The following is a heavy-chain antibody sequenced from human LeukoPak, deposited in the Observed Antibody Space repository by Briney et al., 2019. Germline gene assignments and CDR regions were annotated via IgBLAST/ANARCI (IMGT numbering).Heavy chain of an antibody. V-gene: IGHV3-23*01. J-gene: IGHJ3*02. D-gene: IGHD4-23*01. CDR1: GFTFSNFA. CDR2: ISGSGGST. Sequence: GGSLRLSCAASGFTFSNFAVSWVRQAPGKGLEWVSAISGSGGSTYYADSVKGRFTISRDNSKNTLYLQMNSLRAEDTAVYYCAKSPAVDAAFGIWGQGTMVTVSS. CDR3: AKSPAVDAAFGI.